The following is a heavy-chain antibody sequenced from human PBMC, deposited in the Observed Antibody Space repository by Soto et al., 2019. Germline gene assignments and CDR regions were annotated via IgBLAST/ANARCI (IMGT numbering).Heavy chain of an antibody. CDR3: ARRHSSSSAFDP. V-gene: IGHV5-10-1*01. CDR1: GYSFTSYW. J-gene: IGHJ5*02. CDR2: IDPSDSYI. D-gene: IGHD6-13*01. Sequence: EVQLVQSGAEVKKPGESLRISCKGSGYSFTSYWISWVRQMPGKGLEWMGRIDPSDSYINYSPSFQGHVTISADKSICTAYLQWSSLKASDTAMYYCARRHSSSSAFDPWGQGTLVTVSS.